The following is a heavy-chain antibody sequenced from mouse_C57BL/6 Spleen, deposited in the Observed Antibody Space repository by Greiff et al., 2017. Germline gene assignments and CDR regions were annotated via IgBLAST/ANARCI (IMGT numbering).Heavy chain of an antibody. J-gene: IGHJ2*01. Sequence: QVQLQQPGAELVKPGASVKLSCKASGYTFTSYWMHWVKQRPGRGLEWIGNINPSNGGTNYNEKFKGKATLTVDKSSSTAYMQLSSLTSEDSAVYYCARYYGSSYSYWGQGTTLTVSS. V-gene: IGHV1-53*01. CDR2: INPSNGGT. CDR1: GYTFTSYW. D-gene: IGHD1-1*01. CDR3: ARYYGSSYSY.